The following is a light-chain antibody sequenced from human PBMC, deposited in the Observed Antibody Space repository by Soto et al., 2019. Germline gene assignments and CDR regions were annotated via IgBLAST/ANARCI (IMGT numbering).Light chain of an antibody. V-gene: IGKV3D-15*01. CDR1: QNVNSN. CDR3: QQYDDWPSWT. CDR2: GAS. Sequence: EVVVTQSPATLSLSPGERASLSCRASQNVNSNLAWYQQKPGQAPRLLIYGASTRATGIPARFSGSGSATEFTLTISSLQSEDFAVYYCQQYDDWPSWTFGQGTKVESK. J-gene: IGKJ1*01.